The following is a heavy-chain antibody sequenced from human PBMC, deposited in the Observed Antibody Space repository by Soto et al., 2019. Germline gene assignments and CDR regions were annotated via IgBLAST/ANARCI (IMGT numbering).Heavy chain of an antibody. J-gene: IGHJ6*03. CDR3: ARGYSSSWYPIYYYMDV. V-gene: IGHV3-7*01. CDR1: GFTFSSYW. Sequence: EVQLVESGGGLVQPGGSLRLSCAASGFTFSSYWMSWVRQAPGKGLEWVANIKQDGSEKYYVDSVKGRFTISRDNAKNSLYLQMNSLRAEDTAVYYCARGYSSSWYPIYYYMDVWGKGTTVTVSS. CDR2: IKQDGSEK. D-gene: IGHD6-13*01.